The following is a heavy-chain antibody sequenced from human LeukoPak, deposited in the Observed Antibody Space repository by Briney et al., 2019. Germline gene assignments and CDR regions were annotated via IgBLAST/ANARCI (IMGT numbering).Heavy chain of an antibody. Sequence: PGGSLRLSCAASGFTFSSYAMTWVRQAPGKGLEWVSVVNGGGGSTLYADSVKGRFTISRDNSKNTLYLQMNSLRAEDTAVYYCAKEGGKSSSSCYYFDHWGQGSLVTVSS. D-gene: IGHD2-2*01. CDR2: VNGGGGST. CDR1: GFTFSSYA. V-gene: IGHV3-23*01. CDR3: AKEGGKSSSSCYYFDH. J-gene: IGHJ4*02.